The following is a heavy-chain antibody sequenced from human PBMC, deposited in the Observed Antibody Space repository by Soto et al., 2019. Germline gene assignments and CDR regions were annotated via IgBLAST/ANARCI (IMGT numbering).Heavy chain of an antibody. Sequence: EVQLVESGGGLVQPGGSLRLSCAASGFTVTTNYMSWVRQPPGKGLEWVSVVYSGGSTYYADSVKGRFTVSRDNSKNTLYLQMNSLRADDTAVYYCARDLSGKNDAFDIWGQGTVVTVSS. J-gene: IGHJ3*02. CDR1: GFTVTTNY. CDR3: ARDLSGKNDAFDI. V-gene: IGHV3-66*01. CDR2: VYSGGST. D-gene: IGHD3-16*02.